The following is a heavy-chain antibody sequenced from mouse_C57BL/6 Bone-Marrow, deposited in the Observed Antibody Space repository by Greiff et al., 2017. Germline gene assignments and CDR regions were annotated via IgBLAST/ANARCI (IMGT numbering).Heavy chain of an antibody. CDR3: ARRIYYYGSSYAMDY. CDR1: GFNIKDDY. J-gene: IGHJ4*01. V-gene: IGHV14-4*01. D-gene: IGHD1-1*01. Sequence: VQLQQSGAELVRPGASVKLSCTASGFNIKDDYMHWVKQRPEQGLEWIGWIDPDNGDTEYASKFQGKATITADKSSSTAYMQLSSLTYEDSAVYYCARRIYYYGSSYAMDYWGQGTSVTVSS. CDR2: IDPDNGDT.